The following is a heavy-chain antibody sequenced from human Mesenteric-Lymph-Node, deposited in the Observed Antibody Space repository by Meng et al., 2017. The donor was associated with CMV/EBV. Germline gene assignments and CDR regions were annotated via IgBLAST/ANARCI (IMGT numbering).Heavy chain of an antibody. D-gene: IGHD6-19*01. V-gene: IGHV3-23*01. CDR1: GFTFSSYA. CDR2: ISGSGGST. Sequence: GGSLRLSCAASGFTFSSYAMSWVRQAPGKGLGWVSAISGSGGSTYYADSVKGRFTISRDDSKNTLYLQMNSLRADDTAVYYCAKQYTNGWYFFDYWGQGTLVTVSS. CDR3: AKQYTNGWYFFDY. J-gene: IGHJ4*02.